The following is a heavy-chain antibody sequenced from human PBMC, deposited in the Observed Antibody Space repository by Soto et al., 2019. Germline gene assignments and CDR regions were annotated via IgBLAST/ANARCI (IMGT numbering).Heavy chain of an antibody. Sequence: GGSLRLSCAASGFTFSSYAMSWVRQAPGKGLEWVSAISGSGGSTYYADSVKGRFTISRDNSKNTLYLQMNSLRAEDTAVNDCAKDISAVTAAHGNGAFDIWGQGTMVTVSS. CDR2: ISGSGGST. J-gene: IGHJ3*02. V-gene: IGHV3-23*01. CDR1: GFTFSSYA. CDR3: AKDISAVTAAHGNGAFDI. D-gene: IGHD2-2*01.